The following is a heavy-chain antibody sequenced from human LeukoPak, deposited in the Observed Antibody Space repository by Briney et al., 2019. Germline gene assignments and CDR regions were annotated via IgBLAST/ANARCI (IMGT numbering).Heavy chain of an antibody. CDR3: AREVAAAGPFDY. J-gene: IGHJ4*02. Sequence: SSETLSLTCAVSGGSISSGGYSWSWIRQPPGKGLEWIGYIYHSGSTYYNPSLKSRVTISVDRSKNRFSLKLSSVTAADTAVYYCAREVAAAGPFDYWGQGTLVTVSS. V-gene: IGHV4-30-2*01. CDR2: IYHSGST. D-gene: IGHD6-13*01. CDR1: GGSISSGGYS.